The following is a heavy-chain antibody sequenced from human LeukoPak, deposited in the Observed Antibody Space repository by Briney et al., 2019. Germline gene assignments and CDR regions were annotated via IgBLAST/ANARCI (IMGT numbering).Heavy chain of an antibody. CDR2: ISYDGSNK. CDR3: AKGYYGDYSHFDY. V-gene: IGHV3-30*18. D-gene: IGHD4-17*01. Sequence: GGSLRLSCAASGFTFSSYGMHWVRQAPGKGLEWVAVISYDGSNKYYADSVKGRFTISRDNSKNTLYLQMNSLRAEDTAVYYCAKGYYGDYSHFDYWGQGTLVTVSS. CDR1: GFTFSSYG. J-gene: IGHJ4*02.